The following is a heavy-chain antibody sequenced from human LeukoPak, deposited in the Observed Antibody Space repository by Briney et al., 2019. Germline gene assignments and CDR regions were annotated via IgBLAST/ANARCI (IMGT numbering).Heavy chain of an antibody. CDR3: SRKYDSSGYFDY. Sequence: GGSLRLSCIPSGFRLSGYAMSWVRQAPGKGLEWVSTISGGGDAAYYADSVKGRFTISRDNSKNTLYLQMNSLRAEDTAVYYCSRKYDSSGYFDYWGRGTLVTVSS. V-gene: IGHV3-23*01. D-gene: IGHD3-22*01. J-gene: IGHJ4*02. CDR2: ISGGGDAA. CDR1: GFRLSGYA.